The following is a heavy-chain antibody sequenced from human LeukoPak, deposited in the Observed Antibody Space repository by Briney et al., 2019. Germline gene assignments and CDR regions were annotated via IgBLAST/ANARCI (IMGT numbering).Heavy chain of an antibody. V-gene: IGHV3-23*01. J-gene: IGHJ4*02. CDR1: GFTFRNHA. D-gene: IGHD1-26*01. CDR3: AKDRGMVGASVRAFDY. CDR2: ISGSGETT. Sequence: GGSLKLSCAASGFTFRNHAMNWVRQAPGKGLEWVSVISGSGETTYYADSVKGRFTISRDNSQNTLYLQMSSLRGEDTALYYCAKDRGMVGASVRAFDYWGQGTLVTVSS.